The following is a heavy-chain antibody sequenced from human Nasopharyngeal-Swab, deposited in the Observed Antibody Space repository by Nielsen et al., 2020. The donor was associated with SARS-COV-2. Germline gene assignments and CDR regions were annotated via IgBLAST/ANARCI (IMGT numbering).Heavy chain of an antibody. V-gene: IGHV3-30*03. CDR3: TTGPRLSGRKLLDY. J-gene: IGHJ4*02. D-gene: IGHD1-26*01. Sequence: GESLKISCAASGFIFSNYGMHWVRQAPGKGLEWVAVISYDGINKYDADSVKGRFTISRDNSKDTLYLQMNSLRPEDTAVYYCTTGPRLSGRKLLDYWGQGTLVTVSS. CDR2: ISYDGINK. CDR1: GFIFSNYG.